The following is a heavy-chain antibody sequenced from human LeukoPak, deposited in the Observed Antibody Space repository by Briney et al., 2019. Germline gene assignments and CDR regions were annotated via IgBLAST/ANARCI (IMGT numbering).Heavy chain of an antibody. J-gene: IGHJ4*02. D-gene: IGHD6-6*01. CDR1: GYTFTGNY. CDR2: INPNSGGT. Sequence: ASVKVSCKASGYTFTGNYMHWVRQAPGQGLEWMGWINPNSGGTNYAQKFQGRVTMTRDTSISTAYMELSRLRSDDTAVYYCARSLYSSSIYFDYWGQGTLVTASS. V-gene: IGHV1-2*02. CDR3: ARSLYSSSIYFDY.